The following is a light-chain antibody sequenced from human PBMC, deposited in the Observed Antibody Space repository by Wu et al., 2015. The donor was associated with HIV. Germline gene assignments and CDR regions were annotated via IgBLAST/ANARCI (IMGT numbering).Light chain of an antibody. CDR2: EAS. CDR3: QQRSNWPRLT. CDR1: QSISHF. J-gene: IGKJ4*01. V-gene: IGKV3-11*01. Sequence: EIVLTQSPATLSLSPGERATLSCRASQSISHFLAWYQQKPGQAPRLIMYEASNRGAGIPARFSGSGSGTDFTLTISSLEPEDSAIYYCQQRSNWPRLTFGGGTKVEIK.